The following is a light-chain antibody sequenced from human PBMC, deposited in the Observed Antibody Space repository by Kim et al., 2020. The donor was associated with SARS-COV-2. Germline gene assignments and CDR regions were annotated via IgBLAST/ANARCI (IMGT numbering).Light chain of an antibody. CDR3: QVWDSSSDHPV. J-gene: IGLJ3*02. CDR2: YDS. Sequence: SYELTQPPSVSVAPGNTARITCGGNNIGSKSVHWYQQKPGQAHVLVIYYDSDRPSGIPERFSGSNAGNTATLTISRVEAGDEADYYCQVWDSSSDHPVFGGGTQLTVL. CDR1: NIGSKS. V-gene: IGLV3-21*04.